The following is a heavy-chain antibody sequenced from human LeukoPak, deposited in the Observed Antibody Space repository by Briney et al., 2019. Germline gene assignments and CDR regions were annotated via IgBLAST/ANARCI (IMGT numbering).Heavy chain of an antibody. Sequence: SQTLSLTCAISGDSVSSNSAAWNWLRQSPSRGLEWLGSTYYRSKWYNDYAVSVKSRITINPDTSKNQFSLQLNSVTPEDTAVYYCARDGSKGRSSSWYEGFDPWGQGTLVTVSS. J-gene: IGHJ5*02. D-gene: IGHD6-13*01. CDR2: TYYRSKWYN. CDR1: GDSVSSNSAA. CDR3: ARDGSKGRSSSWYEGFDP. V-gene: IGHV6-1*01.